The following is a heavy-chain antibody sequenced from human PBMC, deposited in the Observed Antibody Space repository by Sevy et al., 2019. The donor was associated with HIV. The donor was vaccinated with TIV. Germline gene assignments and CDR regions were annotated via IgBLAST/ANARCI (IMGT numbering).Heavy chain of an antibody. CDR2: IFSSGST. J-gene: IGHJ4*02. CDR1: GFTVNDKY. D-gene: IGHD6-19*01. V-gene: IGHV3-66*02. CDR3: VSLFLSYRSGWSYFDY. Sequence: GSLRLSCAISGFTVNDKYIIWVRQAPGKGLEWVSVIFSSGSTYYADSAKGGFTISRDNSKNTVDLQMNSVRAEDTAVYYCVSLFLSYRSGWSYFDYWGQGTLVTVSS.